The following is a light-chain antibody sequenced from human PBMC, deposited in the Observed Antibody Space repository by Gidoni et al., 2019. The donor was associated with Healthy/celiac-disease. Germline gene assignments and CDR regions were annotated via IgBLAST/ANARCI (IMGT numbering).Light chain of an antibody. Sequence: EIVLTQSPATLSVSPGERATLSCRASQSVSSNLAWYQQNPGQAPRLLISGASTRATGIPARFSGSGSGTEFTLTISSLQSEDFAVYYCQQYKNWPVTFGQGTKLEIK. CDR2: GAS. CDR1: QSVSSN. J-gene: IGKJ2*01. CDR3: QQYKNWPVT. V-gene: IGKV3-15*01.